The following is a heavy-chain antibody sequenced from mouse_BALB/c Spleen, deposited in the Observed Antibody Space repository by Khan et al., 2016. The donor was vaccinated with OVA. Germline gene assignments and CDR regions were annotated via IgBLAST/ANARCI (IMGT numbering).Heavy chain of an antibody. CDR2: IGYSGST. Sequence: EVQLQESGPSLVKPSQTLSLTCSVTGDSITSGYWNWIRKFPGNKVEYMGYIGYSGSTYYNPSLKSRLSITRDTSTNQCYLQLNSVTTEDTATYYCARWGNPRGYFDVWGAGTTVTVAS. J-gene: IGHJ1*01. V-gene: IGHV3-8*02. CDR1: GDSITSGY. D-gene: IGHD2-1*01. CDR3: ARWGNPRGYFDV.